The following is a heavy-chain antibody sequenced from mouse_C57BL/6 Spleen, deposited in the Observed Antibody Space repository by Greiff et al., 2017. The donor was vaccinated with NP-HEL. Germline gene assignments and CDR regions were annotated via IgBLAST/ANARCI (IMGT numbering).Heavy chain of an antibody. Sequence: EVQLQESGPGLVKPSQSLSLTCSVTGYSITSGYYWNWIRQFPGNKLEWMGYISYDGSNNYNPSLKNRISITRDTSKNQFFLKLNSVTTEDTATYYCARGGSISCAYWGQGTLVTVSA. CDR2: ISYDGSN. J-gene: IGHJ3*01. V-gene: IGHV3-6*01. D-gene: IGHD1-1*01. CDR3: ARGGSISCAY. CDR1: GYSITSGYY.